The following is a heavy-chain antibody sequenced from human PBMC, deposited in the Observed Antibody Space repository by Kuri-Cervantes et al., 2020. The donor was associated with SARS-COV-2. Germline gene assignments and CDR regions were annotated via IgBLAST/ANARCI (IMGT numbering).Heavy chain of an antibody. J-gene: IGHJ4*02. CDR3: TRDRKLWSPGPLLFGY. CDR1: GFTFGDYA. Sequence: GESLKISCTASGFTFGDYAMSWFRQAPGKGLEWVGFIRSKAYGGTTEYAASVKGRFTISRDDSKSIAYLQMNSLKTEDTAVYYCTRDRKLWSPGPLLFGYWGQGALVTVSS. CDR2: IRSKAYGGTT. V-gene: IGHV3-49*03. D-gene: IGHD5-18*01.